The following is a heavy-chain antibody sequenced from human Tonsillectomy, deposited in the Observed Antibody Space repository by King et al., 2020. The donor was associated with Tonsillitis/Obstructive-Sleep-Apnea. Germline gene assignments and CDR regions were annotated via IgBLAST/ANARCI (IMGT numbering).Heavy chain of an antibody. J-gene: IGHJ4*02. CDR1: GYTFTRYY. D-gene: IGHD5-12*01. V-gene: IGHV1-46*01. CDR2: INPSSSIT. CDR3: ARDDVVARYIDS. Sequence: QLVQSGAEVKKPGASVKVSCKASGYTFTRYYIHWVRQARGPGLEWMGIINPSSSITTHAQKFHGRVTMTRDTSTSTVYMELSSLTSDDTAVYYCARDDVVARYIDSWGQGTLVTVSS.